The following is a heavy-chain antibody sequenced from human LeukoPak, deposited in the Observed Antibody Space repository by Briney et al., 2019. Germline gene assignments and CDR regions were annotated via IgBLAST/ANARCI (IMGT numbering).Heavy chain of an antibody. V-gene: IGHV3-66*01. CDR3: ARVTDYDSSGPALSDY. CDR2: IYSGGST. CDR1: GFTVSSNY. Sequence: PGGSLRLSCAASGFTVSSNYMSWVRQAPGKGLEWVSVIYSGGSTYYADSAKGRFTISRDNSKNTLYLQMNSLRAEDTAVYYCARVTDYDSSGPALSDYWGQGTLVTVSS. D-gene: IGHD3-22*01. J-gene: IGHJ4*02.